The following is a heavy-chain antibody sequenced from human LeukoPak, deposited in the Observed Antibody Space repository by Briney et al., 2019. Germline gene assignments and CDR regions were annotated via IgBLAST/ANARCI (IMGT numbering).Heavy chain of an antibody. Sequence: SVKVSCKASGGTFSSYAISWVRQAPGQGLEWMGGIIPIFGTANYAQKFQGRDTITTDESTSTAYMELSSLRSEDTAVYYCARPLNYYDSSGYFLDAFGIWGQGTMVTVSS. V-gene: IGHV1-69*05. J-gene: IGHJ3*02. CDR1: GGTFSSYA. CDR3: ARPLNYYDSSGYFLDAFGI. CDR2: IIPIFGTA. D-gene: IGHD3-22*01.